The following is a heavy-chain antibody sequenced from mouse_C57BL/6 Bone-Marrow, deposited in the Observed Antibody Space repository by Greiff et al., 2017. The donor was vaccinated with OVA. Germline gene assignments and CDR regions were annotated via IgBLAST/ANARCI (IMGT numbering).Heavy chain of an antibody. V-gene: IGHV5-12*01. CDR2: ISNGGGST. D-gene: IGHD3-2*02. Sequence: EVKVVESGGGLVQPGGSLKLSCAASGFTFSDYYMYWVRQTPEKRLEWVAYISNGGGSTYYPDTVKGRFTISRDNAKNTLYLQMSRLKSEDTAMYYCAREGDSSGYGYWGQGTTLTVSS. CDR3: AREGDSSGYGY. CDR1: GFTFSDYY. J-gene: IGHJ2*01.